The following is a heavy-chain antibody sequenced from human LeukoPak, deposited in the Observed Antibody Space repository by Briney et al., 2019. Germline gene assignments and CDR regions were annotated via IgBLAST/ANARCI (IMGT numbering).Heavy chain of an antibody. J-gene: IGHJ4*02. CDR2: IYPRDGST. Sequence: ASVKVSCKVSGYSFTSNYIHWVRQAPGQGLEWMGMIYPRDGSTSYAQRFQDRVAVTRDTSTSTVHMELSGLRSEDTAVYYCARDQEGFDYWGQGTLVTVSS. V-gene: IGHV1-46*01. CDR3: ARDQEGFDY. CDR1: GYSFTSNY.